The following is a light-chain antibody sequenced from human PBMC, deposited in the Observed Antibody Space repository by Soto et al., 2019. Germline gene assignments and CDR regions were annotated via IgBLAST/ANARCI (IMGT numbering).Light chain of an antibody. CDR2: GAS. V-gene: IGKV3-15*01. J-gene: IGKJ1*01. Sequence: EIEMTQSPATLSLAPGERVTLSCRASESVSTNLAWYQQKAGQAPRLLIYGASTRATGIPARFSGSGSGTEFTLTISSLQSEDFVVYYCQQYNDWPRTFGQGTKVDIK. CDR3: QQYNDWPRT. CDR1: ESVSTN.